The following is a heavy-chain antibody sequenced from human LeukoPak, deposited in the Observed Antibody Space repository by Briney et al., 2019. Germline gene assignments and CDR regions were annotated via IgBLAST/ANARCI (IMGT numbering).Heavy chain of an antibody. J-gene: IGHJ4*02. CDR1: GFTFSSYG. Sequence: PGRSLRLSCAASGFTFSSYGMHWARQAPGKGLEWVAVISYDGSNKYYADSVKGRFTISRDNSKNTLYLQMNSLRAEDTAVYYCAKDWDSSPYFDYWGQGTLVTVSS. D-gene: IGHD3-22*01. V-gene: IGHV3-30*18. CDR2: ISYDGSNK. CDR3: AKDWDSSPYFDY.